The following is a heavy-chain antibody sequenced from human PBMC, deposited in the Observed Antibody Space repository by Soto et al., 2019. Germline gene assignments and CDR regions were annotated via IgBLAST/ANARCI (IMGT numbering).Heavy chain of an antibody. D-gene: IGHD3-10*01. V-gene: IGHV4-59*01. CDR1: GDSISGYY. J-gene: IGHJ5*02. CDR3: ARISSNAGRFDP. Sequence: SETLSLTCTVSGDSISGYYWSWIRQPPGKGLEWIGYIYHSGSTNYNPSLKSRVTISVDTSKNQFSLKLSSVTAADTAVYYCARISSNAGRFDPWGQGTLVTVSS. CDR2: IYHSGST.